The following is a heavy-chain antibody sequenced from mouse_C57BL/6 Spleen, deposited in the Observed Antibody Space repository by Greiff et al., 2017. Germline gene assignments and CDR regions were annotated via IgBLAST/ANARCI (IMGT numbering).Heavy chain of an antibody. CDR2: ISSGSSTI. CDR3: ARPQLGRDYFDY. V-gene: IGHV5-17*01. J-gene: IGHJ2*01. Sequence: DVKLVESGGGLVKPGGSLKLSCAASGFTFSDYGMHWVRQAPEKGLEWVAYISSGSSTIYYADTVKGRFTISRDNAKNTLFLQMTSLRSEDTAMYYCARPQLGRDYFDYWGQGTTLTVSS. D-gene: IGHD4-1*02. CDR1: GFTFSDYG.